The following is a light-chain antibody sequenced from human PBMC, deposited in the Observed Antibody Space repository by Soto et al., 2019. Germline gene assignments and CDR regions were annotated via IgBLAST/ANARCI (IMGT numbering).Light chain of an antibody. CDR3: QQYNSWPPYT. V-gene: IGKV3-15*01. Sequence: EIVMTQSPATLSVSPGVRVTLSCRASQSESSRLAWYQHIPGQAPRLLIYGASTRATGIPARFSGSGSETEFTLTISSLQSEDFALYYCQQYNSWPPYTFGQGTKLEIK. CDR1: QSESSR. CDR2: GAS. J-gene: IGKJ2*01.